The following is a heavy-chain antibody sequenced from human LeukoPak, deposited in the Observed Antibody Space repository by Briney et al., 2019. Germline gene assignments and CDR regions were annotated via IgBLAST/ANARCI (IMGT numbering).Heavy chain of an antibody. CDR3: TRDSALLGVAFDL. CDR1: GFPFNTYA. V-gene: IGHV3-64D*06. CDR2: ISSNGDNT. Sequence: GGSLRLSCSASGFPFNTYAMHWVRQAPGKGLEYVAGISSNGDNTDFADSAKGRFTISRDNSKSTLFLQMNSLRAEDTAVYFCTRDSALLGVAFDLWGQGTVVTVSS. D-gene: IGHD2-15*01. J-gene: IGHJ3*01.